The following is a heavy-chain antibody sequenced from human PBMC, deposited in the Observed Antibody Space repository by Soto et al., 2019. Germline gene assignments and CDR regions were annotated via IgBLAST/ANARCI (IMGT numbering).Heavy chain of an antibody. CDR2: IYRSGST. J-gene: IGHJ6*03. D-gene: IGHD3-16*01. CDR3: ARTLDYGHMDV. Sequence: QVQMQESGPGLVKPSETLSLTCTVSGDSVRNQYWSWIRRPPGRGVEWIGYIYRSGSTKYNPSLKSRLTISVDTSKNQFSLKLSSVTAADTAVYYCARTLDYGHMDVWGKGTTVTVSS. CDR1: GDSVRNQY. V-gene: IGHV4-4*09.